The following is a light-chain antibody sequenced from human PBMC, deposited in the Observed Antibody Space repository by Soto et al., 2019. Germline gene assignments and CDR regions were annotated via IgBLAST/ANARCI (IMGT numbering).Light chain of an antibody. CDR3: QQYGSAPLT. V-gene: IGKV3-20*01. CDR1: QSVSSSY. J-gene: IGKJ1*01. Sequence: EIVLTQSPGTLSLSPGERATLSCRASQSVSSSYLAWYQQKPGQAPRLLIYGASSRATGIPDRFSGSGSGTDFTLTISRLEPEDFAVDYCQQYGSAPLTFGQGAKVKIK. CDR2: GAS.